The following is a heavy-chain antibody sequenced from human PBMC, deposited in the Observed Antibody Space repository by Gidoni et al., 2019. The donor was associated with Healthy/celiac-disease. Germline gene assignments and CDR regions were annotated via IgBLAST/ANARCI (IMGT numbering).Heavy chain of an antibody. Sequence: EVQLVESGGGLVKPGGSLRLSCAASGFNFSSYSMNWVRQAPGKGLECVSSISSISSYIYYADSVKGRFTISRDNAKNSLYLQMNSLRAEDTAVYYCAREDSSSFNWFDPWGQGTLVTVSS. D-gene: IGHD6-13*01. CDR1: GFNFSSYS. J-gene: IGHJ5*02. V-gene: IGHV3-21*01. CDR2: ISSISSYI. CDR3: AREDSSSFNWFDP.